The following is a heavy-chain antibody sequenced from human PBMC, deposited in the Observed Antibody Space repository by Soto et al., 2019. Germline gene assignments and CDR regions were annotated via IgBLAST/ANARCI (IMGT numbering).Heavy chain of an antibody. CDR1: GGSINGYY. D-gene: IGHD5-18*01. J-gene: IGHJ4*01. V-gene: IGHV4-59*01. CDR2: FHFSGST. CDR3: GRGSGYSYGYDDFFDN. Sequence: QVQLQESGPGLVKPSETLSLTCTVSGGSINGYYWTWLRQSPTNGLEWIGYFHFSGSTKYNPSLENRLTISAETSKNQISPTLSSVTAADTAVFYCGRGSGYSYGYDDFFDNWGQGTLANVSS.